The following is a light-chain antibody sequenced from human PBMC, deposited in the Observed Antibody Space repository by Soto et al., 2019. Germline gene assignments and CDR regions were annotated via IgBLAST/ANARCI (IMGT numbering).Light chain of an antibody. CDR2: KTS. Sequence: DIQMTQSPSTLSASVGDRVTITCRASQSTSSWLAWYQQKPGKAPKLLIYKTSTLESGVPSRFSGTGAGTXXXXXXXXXQPDDXAXXXXXQYSSYSYTFGQGTKLEIK. CDR1: QSTSSW. V-gene: IGKV1-5*03. CDR3: XQYSSYSYT. J-gene: IGKJ2*01.